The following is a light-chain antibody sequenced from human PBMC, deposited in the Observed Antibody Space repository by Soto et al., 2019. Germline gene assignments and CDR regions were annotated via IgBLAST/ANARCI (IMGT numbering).Light chain of an antibody. Sequence: QSVLIQPPSASGTPGQRVTISCSGSSSNIGRNSVNWYQQLPGTAPRLVIYVNNQRPSGVSARFSGSRSGTTASLAISGLQAEDEADYYCSSYTSTNTVLFGGGTQLTVL. CDR2: VNN. J-gene: IGLJ2*01. V-gene: IGLV1-44*01. CDR3: SSYTSTNTVL. CDR1: SSNIGRNS.